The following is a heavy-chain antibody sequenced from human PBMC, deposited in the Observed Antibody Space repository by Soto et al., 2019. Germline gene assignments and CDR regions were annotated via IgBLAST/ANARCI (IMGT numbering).Heavy chain of an antibody. CDR2: IYWDDDK. CDR3: AESAGNREAY. Sequence: QITLKESGPTLVKPTQTLTLTCTFSGFSLSTGGVGVGWIRQPQGKALEWLALIYWDDDKRYSPSLESRLTIAKDTPKARGVLRMTNRDPVDTATYCCAESAGNREAYGGQGILVTVSS. CDR1: GFSLSTGGVG. V-gene: IGHV2-5*02. J-gene: IGHJ4*02. D-gene: IGHD1-26*01.